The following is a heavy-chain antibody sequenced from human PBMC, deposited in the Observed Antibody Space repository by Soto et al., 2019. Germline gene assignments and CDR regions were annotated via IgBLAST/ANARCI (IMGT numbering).Heavy chain of an antibody. CDR3: AKEVGTAVPPFTNWHFDL. CDR1: GFTLSSCG. D-gene: IGHD2-21*02. Sequence: QVQLVESGGGVVQPGRSLTLSCAASGFTLSSCGIHWVRQAPGKGLEWLVVISHGGNNIYYADSVKGRFTISRDNSMNTLYLPMNSLRAEDTAVYYCAKEVGTAVPPFTNWHFDLWGRGTLVTVSS. CDR2: ISHGGNNI. J-gene: IGHJ2*01. V-gene: IGHV3-30*18.